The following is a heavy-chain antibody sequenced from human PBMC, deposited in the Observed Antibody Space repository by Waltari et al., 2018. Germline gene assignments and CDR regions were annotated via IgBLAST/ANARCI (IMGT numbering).Heavy chain of an antibody. CDR3: ARMGAGRAPDY. CDR1: GFSFGSYW. J-gene: IGHJ4*02. V-gene: IGHV3-7*03. D-gene: IGHD3-16*01. Sequence: EVQLVESGGGLVQPGGSLRLSCAASGFSFGSYWMTWFRQAPGTGLEWVATIKPDGSGKFYVDSVKGRFSISRDNAKNSLYLQMNSLRAEDTAIFYCARMGAGRAPDYWGQGTLVTVSS. CDR2: IKPDGSGK.